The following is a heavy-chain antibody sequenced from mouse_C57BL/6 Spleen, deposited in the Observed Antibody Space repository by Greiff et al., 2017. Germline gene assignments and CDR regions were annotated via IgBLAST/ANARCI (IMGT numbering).Heavy chain of an antibody. Sequence: EVQLQQSGPELVKPGASVKISCKASGYTFTDYYMNWVKQSHGKSLEWIGDINPNNGGTSYNQKFKGKATWTVDKSSSTAYMELRSLTSEDSAVYYSARGDGYPLDYWGQGTTLTVAS. CDR2: INPNNGGT. D-gene: IGHD2-3*01. V-gene: IGHV1-26*01. CDR3: ARGDGYPLDY. CDR1: GYTFTDYY. J-gene: IGHJ2*01.